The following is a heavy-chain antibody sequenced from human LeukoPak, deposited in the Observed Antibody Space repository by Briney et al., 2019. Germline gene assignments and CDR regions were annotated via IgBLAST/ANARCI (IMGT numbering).Heavy chain of an antibody. CDR1: GGSISSGSYY. D-gene: IGHD5-24*01. J-gene: IGHJ4*02. V-gene: IGHV4-61*02. CDR2: IYTSGST. CDR3: AREGEMATVTD. Sequence: PSETLSPTCTVSGGSISSGSYYWGWIRPPAGKGLEWIGRIYTSGSTNYNPSLKSRVTISVDTSKNQFSLKLSSVTAADTAVYYCAREGEMATVTDWGQGTLVTVSS.